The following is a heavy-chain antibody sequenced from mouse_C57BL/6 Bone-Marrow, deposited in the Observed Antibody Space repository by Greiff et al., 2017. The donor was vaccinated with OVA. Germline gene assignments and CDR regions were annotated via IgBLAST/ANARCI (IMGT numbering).Heavy chain of an antibody. V-gene: IGHV1-54*01. CDR2: INPGSGGT. J-gene: IGHJ1*03. Sequence: VQLVESGAELVRPGTSVKVSCKASGYAFTNYLLEWVKQRPGQGLEWIGVINPGSGGTNYNEKFKGKATLTADKSSSTAYMQLLSRTSDDSAVYFCATLYDGYFDVWGTGTTVTVSS. CDR1: GYAFTNYL. D-gene: IGHD2-12*01. CDR3: ATLYDGYFDV.